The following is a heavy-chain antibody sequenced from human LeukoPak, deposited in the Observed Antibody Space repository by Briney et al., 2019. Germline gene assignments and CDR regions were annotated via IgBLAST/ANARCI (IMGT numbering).Heavy chain of an antibody. V-gene: IGHV3-7*01. CDR3: ARDGPTAYFDF. Sequence: PGGSLRLSCAASGFTFSTYWMTWVRQAPGKGLEWVANIKEDGSEKYYVDSVKGRFTISRDNAKNSLYLQMNSLRAEDTAVYYCARDGPTAYFDFWGQGALVTVSS. CDR2: IKEDGSEK. J-gene: IGHJ4*02. D-gene: IGHD5-18*01. CDR1: GFTFSTYW.